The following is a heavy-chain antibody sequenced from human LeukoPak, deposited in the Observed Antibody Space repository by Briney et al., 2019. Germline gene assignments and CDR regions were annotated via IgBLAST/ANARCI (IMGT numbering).Heavy chain of an antibody. CDR3: ARDMGVPAASYFFDY. V-gene: IGHV1-18*01. Sequence: ASVNVSCKASGYTITSYCISWVGQAPRPRLEWIGWISAYNGNTKYAQKLQGRVTMTTDTSTSTAYMEQRRLRSDDSAVLYCARDMGVPAASYFFDYWGQGTLVTVSS. D-gene: IGHD2-2*01. CDR1: GYTITSYC. J-gene: IGHJ4*02. CDR2: ISAYNGNT.